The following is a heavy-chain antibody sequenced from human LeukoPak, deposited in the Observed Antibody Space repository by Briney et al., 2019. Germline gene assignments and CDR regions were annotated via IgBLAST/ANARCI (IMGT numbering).Heavy chain of an antibody. D-gene: IGHD2-15*01. J-gene: IGHJ4*02. CDR1: GFTFSTYW. CDR2: IHQDGNEK. V-gene: IGHV3-7*04. CDR3: ARGDKFSGDY. Sequence: GSLRLSCAAPGFTFSTYWMSWVRQAPGKGLEWVANIHQDGNEKYYVDSVKGRFTISRDNAKTSLYLQMNSLRAEDTAVYYCARGDKFSGDYWGQGTLVTVSS.